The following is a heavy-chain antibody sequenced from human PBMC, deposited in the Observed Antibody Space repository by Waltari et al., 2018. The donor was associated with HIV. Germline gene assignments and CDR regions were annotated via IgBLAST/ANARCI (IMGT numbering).Heavy chain of an antibody. Sequence: EVQLLESGGGLVQPGGSLRLSCAASGFTFSSYAMSWVRQAPGKGLEWVSAISGSGGSTYYADSVKGRFTISRDNSKNTLYLQMNSLRAEDTAVYYCAKDLLNYYDSSGYYLFDYWGQGTLVTVSS. V-gene: IGHV3-23*01. CDR2: ISGSGGST. D-gene: IGHD3-22*01. J-gene: IGHJ4*02. CDR1: GFTFSSYA. CDR3: AKDLLNYYDSSGYYLFDY.